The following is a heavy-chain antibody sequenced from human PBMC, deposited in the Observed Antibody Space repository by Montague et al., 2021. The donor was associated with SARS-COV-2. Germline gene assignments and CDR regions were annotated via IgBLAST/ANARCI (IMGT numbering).Heavy chain of an antibody. J-gene: IGHJ6*02. CDR2: ISSSGGTI. D-gene: IGHD4-17*01. CDR1: GFISSYYE. CDR3: ARGPPDYSDNGMDV. V-gene: IGHV3-48*03. Sequence: SLRLSCAASGFISSYYEMNWVRQAPGKGLEWISYISSSGGTIYYADSVKGRFTFSRDNAKNSLYLQMNSLRAEDTALYYCARGPPDYSDNGMDVWGQGTMVTVS.